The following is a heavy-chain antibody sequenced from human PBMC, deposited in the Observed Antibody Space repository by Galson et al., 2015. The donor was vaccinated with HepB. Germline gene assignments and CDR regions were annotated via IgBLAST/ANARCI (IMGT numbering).Heavy chain of an antibody. Sequence: SLRLSCAASGFTFSSYAMHWVRQAPGKGLEWVAVISYDGSNTYYADSVKDRFTIARDNSRNTLYVQMNSLRGEDTAVYYCASTSGIAVAGRDYFYYYGMDVWGQGTTVTVSS. D-gene: IGHD6-19*01. CDR1: GFTFSSYA. CDR2: ISYDGSNT. J-gene: IGHJ6*02. CDR3: ASTSGIAVAGRDYFYYYGMDV. V-gene: IGHV3-30*04.